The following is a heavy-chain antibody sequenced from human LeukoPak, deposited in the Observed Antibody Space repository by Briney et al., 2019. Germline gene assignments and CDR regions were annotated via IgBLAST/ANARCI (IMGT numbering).Heavy chain of an antibody. J-gene: IGHJ5*02. Sequence: SETLSLTCTVSGGPISSYYWSWIRQPPGKGLEWIGYIYYSGSTNYNPSLKSRVTISVDTSKNQFSLKLSSVTAADTAVYYCARDGGSSWPPWFDPWGQGTLVTVSS. CDR2: IYYSGST. V-gene: IGHV4-59*01. CDR1: GGPISSYY. CDR3: ARDGGSSWPPWFDP. D-gene: IGHD6-13*01.